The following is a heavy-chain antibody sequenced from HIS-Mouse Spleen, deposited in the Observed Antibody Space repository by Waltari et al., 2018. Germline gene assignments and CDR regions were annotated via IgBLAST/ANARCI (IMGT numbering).Heavy chain of an antibody. CDR2: SDYSGST. CDR3: AREIPYSSSWYDWYFDL. D-gene: IGHD6-13*01. V-gene: IGHV4-39*07. CDR1: GGSISSSGSY. J-gene: IGHJ2*01. Sequence: QLQLQESGPGLVKPSENLSLPCTLSGGSISSSGSYWGRIRQPPVKGLEWIGGSDYSGSTYYNPSLKSRVTISVDTSKNQFSLKLSSVTAADTAVYYCAREIPYSSSWYDWYFDLWGRGTLVTVSS.